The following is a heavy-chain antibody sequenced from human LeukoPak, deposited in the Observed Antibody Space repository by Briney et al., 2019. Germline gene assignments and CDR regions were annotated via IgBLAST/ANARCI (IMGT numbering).Heavy chain of an antibody. CDR1: GFTFRSYS. D-gene: IGHD5-18*01. CDR2: ISSSGSTI. Sequence: GGSLRPSCAGSGFTFRSYSMNWVRQAPGKGLEWVSYISSSGSTIYYADSVKGRFTISRDNAKNSLYLQMNSLRAEDTAVYYCASRSIQLWTIDYWGQGTLVTVSS. J-gene: IGHJ4*02. CDR3: ASRSIQLWTIDY. V-gene: IGHV3-48*04.